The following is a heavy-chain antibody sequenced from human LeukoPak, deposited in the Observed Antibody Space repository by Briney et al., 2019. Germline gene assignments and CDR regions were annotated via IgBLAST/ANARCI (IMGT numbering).Heavy chain of an antibody. CDR1: GGSFSGYY. D-gene: IGHD3-10*01. CDR3: ARLWFGGYYFDY. CDR2: INHSGST. J-gene: IGHJ4*02. V-gene: IGHV4-34*01. Sequence: PSETLSLTCAVYGGSFSGYYWSWIRQPPGKGLEWIGEINHSGSTNYNPSLKSRVTISVDTFKNQFSLKLSSVTAADTAVYYCARLWFGGYYFDYWGQGTLVTVSS.